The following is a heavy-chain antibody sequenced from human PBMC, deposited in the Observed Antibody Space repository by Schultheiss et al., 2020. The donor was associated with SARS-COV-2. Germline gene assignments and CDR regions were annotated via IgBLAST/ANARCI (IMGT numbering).Heavy chain of an antibody. CDR1: GFTISDFG. CDR3: VRDRSWWTPYNCFDL. D-gene: IGHD2-15*01. V-gene: IGHV3-33*01. J-gene: IGHJ5*02. CDR2: IYYDGKNK. Sequence: GGSLRLSCAVSGFTISDFGMHWVRQAPGKGLEWVAAIYYDGKNKNADSVKGRFTVSRDNANNSLYLQMHSLRVEDTAVYYCVRDRSWWTPYNCFDLWGRGTLVTVSS.